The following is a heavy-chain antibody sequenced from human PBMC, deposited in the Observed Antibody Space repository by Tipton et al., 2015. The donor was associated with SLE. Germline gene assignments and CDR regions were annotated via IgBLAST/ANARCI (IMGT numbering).Heavy chain of an antibody. CDR3: ARHKDFLEWLSSANWFDP. Sequence: TLSLTCTVSGGSISSYYWGWIRQPPGKGLEWIGSIYYSGSTYYNPPLKSRVTIPVDTSKNQFSLKLSSVTAADTAVYYCARHKDFLEWLSSANWFDPWGQGTLVTVSS. J-gene: IGHJ5*02. CDR2: IYYSGST. D-gene: IGHD3-3*01. CDR1: GGSISSYY. V-gene: IGHV4-39*07.